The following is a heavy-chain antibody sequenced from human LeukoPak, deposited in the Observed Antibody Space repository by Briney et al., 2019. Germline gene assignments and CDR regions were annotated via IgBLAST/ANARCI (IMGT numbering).Heavy chain of an antibody. J-gene: IGHJ4*02. Sequence: SETLSLTCTVSGGSISSYYWSWIRQPAGRGLEWIGRIYTSGSTNYDPSLKSRVTMSVDTSKNQFSLKLSSVTAADTAVYYCARGAEREYYDSSGYYYDPNFDYWGQGTLVTVSS. CDR2: IYTSGST. D-gene: IGHD3-22*01. CDR3: ARGAEREYYDSSGYYYDPNFDY. CDR1: GGSISSYY. V-gene: IGHV4-4*07.